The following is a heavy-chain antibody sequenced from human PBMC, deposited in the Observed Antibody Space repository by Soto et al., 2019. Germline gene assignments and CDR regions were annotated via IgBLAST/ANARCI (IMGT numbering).Heavy chain of an antibody. J-gene: IGHJ3*02. Sequence: GASVKVSCESSGYTFTSYAMHWVRQAPGQRLEWMGWINAGNGNTKYSQKFQGRVTITRDTSASTAYMELSSLRSEDTAVYYCARDRRKVVVVPAARDPPAPLDAFDIWGQGTMVTVS. CDR1: GYTFTSYA. D-gene: IGHD2-2*01. V-gene: IGHV1-3*01. CDR3: ARDRRKVVVVPAARDPPAPLDAFDI. CDR2: INAGNGNT.